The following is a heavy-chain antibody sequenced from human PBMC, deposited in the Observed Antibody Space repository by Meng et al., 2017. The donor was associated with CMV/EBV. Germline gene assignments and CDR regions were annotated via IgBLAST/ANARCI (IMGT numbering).Heavy chain of an antibody. CDR1: GFTFSSYA. J-gene: IGHJ5*02. Sequence: GGSPRLSCAASGFTFSSYAMSWVRQAPGKGLEWVSSISSSSSYIYYADSVKGRFTISRDNAKNSLYLQMNSLRAEDTAVYYCARDRAAPGWFDPWGQGTLVTVSS. CDR3: ARDRAAPGWFDP. CDR2: ISSSSSYI. V-gene: IGHV3-21*01. D-gene: IGHD6-13*01.